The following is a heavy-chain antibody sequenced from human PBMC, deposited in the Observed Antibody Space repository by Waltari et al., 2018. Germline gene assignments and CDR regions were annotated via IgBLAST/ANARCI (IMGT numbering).Heavy chain of an antibody. Sequence: QVQLVESGGGVVQPGRSLRLSCAASGFTFSSYAMHWVRQAPGKGLEWVAVISYDGSNKYYADSVKGRFTISRDNSKNTLYLQMNSLRAEDTAVYYCASSVYGSGSYGYWGQGTLVTVSS. V-gene: IGHV3-30*01. D-gene: IGHD3-10*01. CDR2: ISYDGSNK. CDR3: ASSVYGSGSYGY. J-gene: IGHJ4*02. CDR1: GFTFSSYA.